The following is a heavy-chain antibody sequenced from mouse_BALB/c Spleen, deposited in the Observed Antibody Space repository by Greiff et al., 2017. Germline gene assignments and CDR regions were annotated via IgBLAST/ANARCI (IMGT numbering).Heavy chain of an antibody. CDR3: TRGLRLGEAMDY. CDR2: IDPETGGT. D-gene: IGHD2-4*01. Sequence: VQLQESGAELVRPGASVTLSCKASGYTFTDYEMHWVKQTPVHGLEWIGAIDPETGGTAYNQKFKGKATLTADKSSSTAYMELRSLTSEDSAVYYCTRGLRLGEAMDYWGQGTSVTVSS. V-gene: IGHV1-15*01. J-gene: IGHJ4*01. CDR1: GYTFTDYE.